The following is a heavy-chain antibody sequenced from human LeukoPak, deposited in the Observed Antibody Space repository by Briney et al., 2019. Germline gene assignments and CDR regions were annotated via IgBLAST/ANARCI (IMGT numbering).Heavy chain of an antibody. CDR2: IFQGGGEI. Sequence: QSGGSLRLSCAASGFTFSSYNMNWVRQAPGKGLEWVSSIFQGGGEIHYADSVRGRFTISRDNSKSTLFLQMNSLRAEDSAIYYCATYRQVLLPFESWGQGTLVTVSS. D-gene: IGHD5-18*01. V-gene: IGHV3-23*01. CDR3: ATYRQVLLPFES. CDR1: GFTFSSYN. J-gene: IGHJ4*02.